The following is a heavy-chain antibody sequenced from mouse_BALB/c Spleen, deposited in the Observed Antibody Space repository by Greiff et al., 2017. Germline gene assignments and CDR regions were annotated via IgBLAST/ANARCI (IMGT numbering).Heavy chain of an antibody. Sequence: EVNVVESGGGLVQPGGSLKLSCAASGFTFSSYTMSWVRQTPEKRLEWVAYISNGGGSTYYPDTVKGRFTISRDNAKNTLYLQMSSLKSEDTAMYYCARGNYYFDYWGQGTTLTVSS. J-gene: IGHJ2*01. V-gene: IGHV5-12-2*01. CDR1: GFTFSSYT. CDR3: ARGNYYFDY. D-gene: IGHD2-1*01. CDR2: ISNGGGST.